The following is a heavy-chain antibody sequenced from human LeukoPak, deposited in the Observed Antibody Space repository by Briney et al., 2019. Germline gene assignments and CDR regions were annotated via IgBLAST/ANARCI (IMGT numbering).Heavy chain of an antibody. CDR3: TLYGDNGPMFDY. D-gene: IGHD2-21*02. CDR2: IRSKANSYAT. V-gene: IGHV3-73*01. J-gene: IGHJ4*02. CDR1: GFTFSGSA. Sequence: GGSLRLSCAVSGFTFSGSAIHWVRQASGKGLEWVGRIRSKANSYATAYAASVKGRFTVSRDDSKNTAYLQMNSLKIEDTAVYYCTLYGDNGPMFDYWGQGTLVTVSS.